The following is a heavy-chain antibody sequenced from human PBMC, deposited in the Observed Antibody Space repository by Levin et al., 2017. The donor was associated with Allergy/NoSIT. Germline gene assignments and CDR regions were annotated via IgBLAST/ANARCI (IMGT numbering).Heavy chain of an antibody. CDR2: ISGSGGST. CDR3: AKAVGVSSSWYYFDY. V-gene: IGHV3-23*01. D-gene: IGHD6-13*01. CDR1: GFTFSSYA. J-gene: IGHJ4*02. Sequence: GESLKISCAASGFTFSSYAMSWVRQAPGKGLEWVSAISGSGGSTYYADSVKGRFTISRDNSKNTLYLQMNSLRAEDTAVYYCAKAVGVSSSWYYFDYWGQGTLVTVSS.